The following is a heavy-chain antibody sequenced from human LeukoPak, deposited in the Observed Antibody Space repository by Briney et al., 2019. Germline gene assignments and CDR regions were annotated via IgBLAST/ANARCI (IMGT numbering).Heavy chain of an antibody. CDR2: IKEDGSEK. J-gene: IGHJ4*02. V-gene: IGHV3-7*01. CDR3: ARYRSLGH. Sequence: GGSLRLSCAASGFTFSSSWMSWLRQAPGKGLEWVANIKEDGSEKHYVDSVKGRFTISRDNAKISLYLQMNSLRAEDTAVYYCARYRSLGHWGQGTLVTVSS. D-gene: IGHD1-14*01. CDR1: GFTFSSSW.